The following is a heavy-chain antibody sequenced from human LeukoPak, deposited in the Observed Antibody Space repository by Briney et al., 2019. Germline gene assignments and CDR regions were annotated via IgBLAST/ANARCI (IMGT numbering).Heavy chain of an antibody. V-gene: IGHV3-74*01. D-gene: IGHD6-19*01. CDR2: INSDGSST. J-gene: IGHJ4*02. Sequence: PGGSLRLSRAASGFTFSSYWMHWVRQAPGKGLVWVSRINSDGSSTSYADSVKGRFTISRDNAKNTLYLQMNSLRAEDTAVYYCARGGAQWLVYARHFDYWGQGTLVTVSS. CDR3: ARGGAQWLVYARHFDY. CDR1: GFTFSSYW.